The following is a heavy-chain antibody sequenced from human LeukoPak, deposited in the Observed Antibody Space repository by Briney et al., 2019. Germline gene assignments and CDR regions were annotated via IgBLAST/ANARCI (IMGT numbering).Heavy chain of an antibody. CDR3: ASFRLYSSSSWPP. D-gene: IGHD6-6*01. Sequence: GGSLRLSCAASGFTFSSYNMKWVRQAPGKGLEWVSSISSSSSYIYYADSVKGRFTISRDNAKNSLYLRMNSLRAEDTAVYYCASFRLYSSSSWPPWGQGTLVTVSS. J-gene: IGHJ5*02. CDR2: ISSSSSYI. CDR1: GFTFSSYN. V-gene: IGHV3-21*01.